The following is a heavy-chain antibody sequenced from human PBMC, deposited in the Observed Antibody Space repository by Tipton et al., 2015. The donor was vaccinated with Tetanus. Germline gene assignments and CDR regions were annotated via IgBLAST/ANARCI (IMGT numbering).Heavy chain of an antibody. CDR2: MFYTGTS. J-gene: IGHJ4*02. CDR1: GGSISSSY. CDR3: ARDHSSSSYFDY. D-gene: IGHD6-6*01. V-gene: IGHV4-59*01. Sequence: GLVKPSETLSPTCTVSGGSISSSYWSFIRQPPGKGLEWIGRMFYTGTSDYNPSLKGRVSISVDTPKRQFSLKLSSLTTADTAVYFCARDHSSSSYFDYWGQGTLVTVSS.